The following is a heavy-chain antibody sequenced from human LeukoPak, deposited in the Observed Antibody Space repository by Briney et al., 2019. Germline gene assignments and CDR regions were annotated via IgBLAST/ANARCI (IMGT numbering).Heavy chain of an antibody. J-gene: IGHJ6*03. CDR1: GGSISSYY. D-gene: IGHD6-13*01. Sequence: PSETLSLTCTVSGGSISSYYWSWIRQPPGKGLEWIGYISYSGSTNYNPSLRSRVTISIDTSKNQFSLKLSSVTAADSAVYYCARGYLYFYMDVWGKGTTATVSS. CDR2: ISYSGST. V-gene: IGHV4-59*01. CDR3: ARGYLYFYMDV.